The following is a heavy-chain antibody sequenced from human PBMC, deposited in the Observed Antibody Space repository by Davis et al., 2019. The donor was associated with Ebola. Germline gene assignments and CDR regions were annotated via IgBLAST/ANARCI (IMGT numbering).Heavy chain of an antibody. Sequence: ASVKVSCKASGYTFNSYYIHWVRQAPGQGLEWLGGINPISGDTNYAEKFQGRVTMTRDTAASTAYMELSSLISEDTAVYYCAFQGHIATTPPATEYFDYWGQGTLVTVSS. V-gene: IGHV1-2*02. CDR2: INPISGDT. J-gene: IGHJ4*02. CDR3: AFQGHIATTPPATEYFDY. CDR1: GYTFNSYY. D-gene: IGHD2-2*01.